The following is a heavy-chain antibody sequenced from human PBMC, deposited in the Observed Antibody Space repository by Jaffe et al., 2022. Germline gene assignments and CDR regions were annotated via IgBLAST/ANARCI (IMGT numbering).Heavy chain of an antibody. V-gene: IGHV3-21*01. CDR1: GFTFSSYS. CDR2: ISSSSSYI. Sequence: EVQLVESGGGLVKPGGSLRLSCAASGFTFSSYSMNWVRQAPGKGLEWVSSISSSSSYIYYADSVKGRFTISRDNAKNSLYLQMNSLRAEDTAVYYCASGEGEYCSGGSCYHAPFDYWGQGTLVTVSS. CDR3: ASGEGEYCSGGSCYHAPFDY. J-gene: IGHJ4*02. D-gene: IGHD2-15*01.